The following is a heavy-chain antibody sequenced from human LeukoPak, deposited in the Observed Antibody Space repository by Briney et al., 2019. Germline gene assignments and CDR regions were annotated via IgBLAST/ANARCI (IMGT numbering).Heavy chain of an antibody. Sequence: SETLSLTCTVSGGSVDNSAYHWGWIRQPPGKGLEWIASVSYSGSSSYNASLKSRVTISLDTSTNQLSLELSSVTAADTAVYYCARVLSMVRGGEGLWFDPWGQGTLVTVSS. CDR3: ARVLSMVRGGEGLWFDP. D-gene: IGHD3-10*01. J-gene: IGHJ5*02. CDR2: VSYSGSS. CDR1: GGSVDNSAYH. V-gene: IGHV4-39*07.